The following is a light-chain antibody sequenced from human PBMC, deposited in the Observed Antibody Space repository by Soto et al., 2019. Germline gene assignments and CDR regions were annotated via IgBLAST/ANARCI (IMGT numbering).Light chain of an antibody. J-gene: IGLJ1*01. CDR2: EGS. V-gene: IGLV2-23*01. CDR1: SSDVGTYNL. CDR3: CSYAGSSTYV. Sequence: QSVLTQPASVSGSPGQSITISCTGTSSDVGTYNLVSWYQHHPGKAPKLMIYEGSKRPSGVSNRFSGSKSGNTASLTIAGLQAEDEVDYYCCSYAGSSTYVFGTGTKLTVL.